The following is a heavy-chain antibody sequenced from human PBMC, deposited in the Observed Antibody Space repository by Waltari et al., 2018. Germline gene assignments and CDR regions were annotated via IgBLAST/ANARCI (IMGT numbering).Heavy chain of an antibody. CDR2: ISSSGSTI. J-gene: IGHJ6*02. CDR1: GFTFSSYE. CDR3: AREAYYDFWSGQLHGMDV. Sequence: EVQLVESGGGLVQPGRSLRLSCAASGFTFSSYEMNWVRQAPGKGLEGVSYISSSGSTIYYADSVKGRFTISRDNAKNSLYLQMNSLRAEDTAVYYCAREAYYDFWSGQLHGMDVWGQGTTVTVSS. V-gene: IGHV3-48*03. D-gene: IGHD3-3*01.